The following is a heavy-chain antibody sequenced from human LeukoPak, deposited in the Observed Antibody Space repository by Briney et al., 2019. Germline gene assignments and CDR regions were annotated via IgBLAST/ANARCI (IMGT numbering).Heavy chain of an antibody. J-gene: IGHJ4*02. V-gene: IGHV4-34*01. CDR3: ANVEMATISPPYFAY. Sequence: PSETLSLTCAVYGGSFSAYYWSWIRQPPGKGLEWIGEINHSGSTNYSPSLKSRVTISIDTSKNQFSLKLSSVTAADTAVYYCANVEMATISPPYFAYWGQGTLVTVSS. CDR2: INHSGST. D-gene: IGHD5-24*01. CDR1: GGSFSAYY.